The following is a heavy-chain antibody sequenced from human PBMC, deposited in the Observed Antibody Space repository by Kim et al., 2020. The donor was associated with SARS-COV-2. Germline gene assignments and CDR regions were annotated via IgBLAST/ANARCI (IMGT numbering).Heavy chain of an antibody. J-gene: IGHJ3*02. Sequence: SETLSLTCAVSGGSISSSNWWSWVRQPPGKGLEWIGEIYHSGSTNYNPSLKSRVTISVDKSKNQFSLKLSSVTAADTAVYYCARDREVAAAVGAFDIWGQGTMVTVSS. CDR2: IYHSGST. CDR3: ARDREVAAAVGAFDI. V-gene: IGHV4-4*02. D-gene: IGHD6-13*01. CDR1: GGSISSSNW.